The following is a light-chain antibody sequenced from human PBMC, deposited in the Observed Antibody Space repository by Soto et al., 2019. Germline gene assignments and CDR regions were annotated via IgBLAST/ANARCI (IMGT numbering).Light chain of an antibody. Sequence: EIVLTQSPGTLSLSPGERATLYCRASQSVSSNYLAWYQQKPGQAPRLLIYGASSRATSIPDRFSGSGSGTDFTLTISRLEPEDFAVYYCQQYGSSSTFGQGTKVDIK. J-gene: IGKJ1*01. CDR1: QSVSSNY. CDR3: QQYGSSST. CDR2: GAS. V-gene: IGKV3-20*01.